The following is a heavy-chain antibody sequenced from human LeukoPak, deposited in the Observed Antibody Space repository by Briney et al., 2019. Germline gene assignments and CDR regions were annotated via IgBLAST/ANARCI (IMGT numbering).Heavy chain of an antibody. CDR3: ARGNYGSGSYSVTG. CDR1: GFTFSSYA. J-gene: IGHJ4*02. Sequence: GRSLRLSCAASGFTFSSYAMHWVRQAPGKGLEWVAVISYDGSNKYYADSVKGRFTISRDNSKNTLYLQMNSLRAEDTAVYYCARGNYGSGSYSVTGWGQGTLVTVSS. V-gene: IGHV3-30-3*01. D-gene: IGHD3-10*01. CDR2: ISYDGSNK.